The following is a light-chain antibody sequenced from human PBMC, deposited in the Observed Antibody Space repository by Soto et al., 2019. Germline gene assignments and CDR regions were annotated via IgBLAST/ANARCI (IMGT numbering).Light chain of an antibody. J-gene: IGKJ1*01. V-gene: IGKV3-20*01. CDR3: QQYGSSPST. CDR2: GAS. Sequence: PGERATLSFRASQSAATNLAWYQQRPGQAPRLLIYGASSRATGIPDTFSGGGSGTDFTLTISGLEPEDFEVYYCQQYGSSPSTFGQGTKVDI. CDR1: QSAATN.